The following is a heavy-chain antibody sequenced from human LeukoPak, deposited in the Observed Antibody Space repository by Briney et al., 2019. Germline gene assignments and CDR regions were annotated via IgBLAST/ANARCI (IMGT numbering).Heavy chain of an antibody. D-gene: IGHD5-24*01. CDR1: GFTFSSYG. CDR2: TSFDGGDK. J-gene: IGHJ5*02. Sequence: GTSLRLSCVASGFTFSSYGMHWVRQAPGKGLEWVAVTSFDGGDKSYGDSAKGRFTISRDNSKNTLYLQMNSLRVEDTAVYYCVRGDGYTYWFDLWGQGTLVTVSS. V-gene: IGHV3-30*03. CDR3: VRGDGYTYWFDL.